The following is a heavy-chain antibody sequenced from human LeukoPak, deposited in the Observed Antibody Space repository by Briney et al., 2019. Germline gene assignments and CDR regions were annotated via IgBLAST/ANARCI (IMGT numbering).Heavy chain of an antibody. Sequence: SETLSLTCTVSGGSISSYYWSWIRQPPGKGLEWIGYIYYSGSTNYNPSLKSRVTISVDTSKNQFSLKLSSVTAADTAVYYCARGQNRRIALNWFDPWGQGTLVTVSS. V-gene: IGHV4-59*12. CDR3: ARGQNRRIALNWFDP. J-gene: IGHJ5*02. D-gene: IGHD6-13*01. CDR1: GGSISSYY. CDR2: IYYSGST.